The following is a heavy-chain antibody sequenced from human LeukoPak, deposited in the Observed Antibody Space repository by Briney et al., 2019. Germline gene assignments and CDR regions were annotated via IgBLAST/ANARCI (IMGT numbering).Heavy chain of an antibody. Sequence: SETLSLTCTVSGGSISPYYWSWIRQTPGQGLEWIGYILYSGTTTNYNPSLKSRVTISVDTSKNQFSLKLSSVTAADTAVYYCARVGDWNDLVYWGQGTLVTVS. V-gene: IGHV4-59*01. CDR2: ILYSGTT. J-gene: IGHJ4*02. CDR1: GGSISPYY. D-gene: IGHD1-1*01. CDR3: ARVGDWNDLVY.